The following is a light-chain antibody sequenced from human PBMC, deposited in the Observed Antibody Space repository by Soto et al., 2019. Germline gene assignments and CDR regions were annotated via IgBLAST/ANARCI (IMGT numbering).Light chain of an antibody. CDR2: GTS. CDR3: QQYGSSPVT. Sequence: EIVLTQSPGTLSLSPGERATLSCRASQSVSSSYLAWYQQKPGQAPRLLIYGTSSRATGIPDRFSGSGSGTDFTLTISRLEPEDFAVYYCQQYGSSPVTFGQGTKLEIK. J-gene: IGKJ2*01. CDR1: QSVSSSY. V-gene: IGKV3-20*01.